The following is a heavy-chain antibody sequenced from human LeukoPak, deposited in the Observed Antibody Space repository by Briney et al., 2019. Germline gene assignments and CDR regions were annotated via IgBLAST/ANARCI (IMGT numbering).Heavy chain of an antibody. J-gene: IGHJ4*02. CDR1: GFTFSSYW. Sequence: GGSLRLPCAASGFTFSSYWMTWVRQAPGKGLEWVANIKQDGSEKNHVDSVKGRFTISRDNAKNSLYLQMNSLRPEDTAIYYCARDQYSNGWYREFDYWGQGTLVTV. D-gene: IGHD6-19*01. CDR2: IKQDGSEK. V-gene: IGHV3-7*05. CDR3: ARDQYSNGWYREFDY.